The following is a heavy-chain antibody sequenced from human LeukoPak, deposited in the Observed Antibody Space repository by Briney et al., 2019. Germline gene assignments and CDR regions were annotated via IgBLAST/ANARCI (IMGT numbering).Heavy chain of an antibody. D-gene: IGHD3-10*01. V-gene: IGHV4-4*02. CDR3: TRMVRGVILALDP. CDR1: GGSISSSNW. J-gene: IGHJ5*02. CDR2: IYHSGST. Sequence: SGTLSLTCAVSGGSISSSNWWSWVRQPPGKGLEWIGEIYHSGSTNYNPSLKSRVTISVDKSKNQFSLKLSSVTAADTAVYYCTRMVRGVILALDPWGQGTLVTVSS.